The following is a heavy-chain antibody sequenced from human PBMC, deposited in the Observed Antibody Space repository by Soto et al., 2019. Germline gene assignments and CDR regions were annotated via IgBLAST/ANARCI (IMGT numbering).Heavy chain of an antibody. V-gene: IGHV1-69*12. CDR2: IIPLFRTP. CDR1: GGTFSSSA. Sequence: QVQLVQSGAEMKEPGSSVKVSCKTSGGTFSSSAISWLRQAPGQGLEWMGGIIPLFRTPAYAQKFQGRVTIAADESTSTAYMELSSLRSEDTAVYYCARDNDRLQLGGNYYYLLDVWGQGTTITVSS. J-gene: IGHJ6*02. CDR3: ARDNDRLQLGGNYYYLLDV. D-gene: IGHD4-4*01.